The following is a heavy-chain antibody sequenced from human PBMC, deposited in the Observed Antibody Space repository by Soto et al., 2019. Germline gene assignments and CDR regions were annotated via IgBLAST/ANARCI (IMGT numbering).Heavy chain of an antibody. V-gene: IGHV1-8*01. D-gene: IGHD1-1*01. Sequence: QVQLVQSGAEVKKSGASVKVSCKASRYTFISYDINWVRQATGQGLEWMGWMNPNSGNTGYAQKFQGRITMTRNTSMNTAHMELSRLRSEDTAVYYCARGQEVGWNAAPLGLHDLDVWGQGTTVTVSS. CDR2: MNPNSGNT. J-gene: IGHJ6*02. CDR1: RYTFISYD. CDR3: ARGQEVGWNAAPLGLHDLDV.